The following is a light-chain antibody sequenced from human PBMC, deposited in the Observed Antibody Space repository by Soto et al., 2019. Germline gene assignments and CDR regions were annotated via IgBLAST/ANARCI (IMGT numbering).Light chain of an antibody. CDR3: QHRSNWPVT. CDR1: QSVDNY. V-gene: IGKV3-11*01. CDR2: DAS. J-gene: IGKJ4*01. Sequence: EIVLTQSPATLSLSPGERATLSCRASQSVDNYLAWYQQKPGQAPRLLIYDASNRATGIPARFSGSGSGTDFTLTISSLEPEDFAIYYCQHRSNWPVTFGGGTKVEIK.